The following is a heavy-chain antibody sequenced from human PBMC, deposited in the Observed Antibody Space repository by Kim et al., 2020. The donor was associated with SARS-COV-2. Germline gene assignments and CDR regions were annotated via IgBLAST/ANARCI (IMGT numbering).Heavy chain of an antibody. V-gene: IGHV3-21*06. J-gene: IGHJ4*02. CDR3: ARAPRYSTSSDYFDS. D-gene: IGHD6-6*01. Sequence: ADSVEGRVTIFRDNTKNSLFLQMDSLRAEDTAVYYCARAPRYSTSSDYFDSWGQGTLVTVSS.